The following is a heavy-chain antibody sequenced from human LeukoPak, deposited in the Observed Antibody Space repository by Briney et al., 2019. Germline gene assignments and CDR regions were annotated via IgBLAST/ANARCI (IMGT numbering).Heavy chain of an antibody. D-gene: IGHD2-15*01. CDR3: AKDGTPGDY. J-gene: IGHJ4*02. Sequence: GGSLRLSCAASGFTFSSSGMSWVRQTPGMGLEWVSAISGSGGSTYYADSVKGRFTISRDNSKNTLYLQMSGLRADDTAVYYCAKDGTPGDYWGQGTRVTVSS. CDR1: GFTFSSSG. CDR2: ISGSGGST. V-gene: IGHV3-23*01.